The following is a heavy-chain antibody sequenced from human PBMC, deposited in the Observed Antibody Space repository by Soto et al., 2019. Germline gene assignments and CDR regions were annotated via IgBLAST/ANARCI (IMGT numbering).Heavy chain of an antibody. D-gene: IGHD6-25*01. Sequence: QVQLVQSGAEVKKPGSSVQVSCKASGGTFSRYAISWVRQSPGQGLEWMGGIIPIFGTANYAQKFQGRVTITADASTSTAYMELSSLRSEAPAVYYCARQGAALSDYYYGIDVWGQGTTVTVSS. CDR2: IIPIFGTA. CDR3: ARQGAALSDYYYGIDV. CDR1: GGTFSRYA. V-gene: IGHV1-69*12. J-gene: IGHJ6*02.